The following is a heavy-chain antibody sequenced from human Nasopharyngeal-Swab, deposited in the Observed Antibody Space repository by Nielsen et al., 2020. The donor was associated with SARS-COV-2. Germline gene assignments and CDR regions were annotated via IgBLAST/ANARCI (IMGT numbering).Heavy chain of an antibody. J-gene: IGHJ4*02. CDR1: GFTFSSYG. V-gene: IGHV3-33*01. D-gene: IGHD3-22*01. Sequence: GGSLRLSCAASGFTFSSYGMHWVRQAPGKGLEWVAVIWYDGSNKYYADSVKGRFTISRDNSKNTLYLQVNSLRAEDTAVYYCARDLDGPYYYDSSGFPDYWGQGTLVTVSS. CDR2: IWYDGSNK. CDR3: ARDLDGPYYYDSSGFPDY.